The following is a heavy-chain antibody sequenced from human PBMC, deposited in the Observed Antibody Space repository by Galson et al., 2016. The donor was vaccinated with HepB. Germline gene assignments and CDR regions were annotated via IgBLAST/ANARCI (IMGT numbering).Heavy chain of an antibody. D-gene: IGHD3-22*01. J-gene: IGHJ4*02. CDR3: ARGIHDYDPCVFYYYFDS. V-gene: IGHV4-4*02. Sequence: SETLSLTCAVSGGSISDRYWYNWVRQPPGKGLEWIGEIYHTGSANYNPSLKSRVTMSVDKSKGQFSLKLSSVTAADTAVFYCARGIHDYDPCVFYYYFDSRGQGTLVTVSS. CDR1: GGSISDRYW. CDR2: IYHTGSA.